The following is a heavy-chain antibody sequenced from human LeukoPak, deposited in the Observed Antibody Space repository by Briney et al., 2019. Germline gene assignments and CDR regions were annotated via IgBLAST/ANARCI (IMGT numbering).Heavy chain of an antibody. CDR2: INGGRT. Sequence: GGSLRLSCVASGFTFSDYAMSWVRQAPGKGLEGIAAINGGRTFFQDSVRGRFTISRDNSKNTLYLQLNSLRAEDTAVYYCVKEVTAYGYFDFWGRGTLVTVSS. V-gene: IGHV3-23*01. J-gene: IGHJ4*02. CDR1: GFTFSDYA. CDR3: VKEVTAYGYFDF. D-gene: IGHD2-21*02.